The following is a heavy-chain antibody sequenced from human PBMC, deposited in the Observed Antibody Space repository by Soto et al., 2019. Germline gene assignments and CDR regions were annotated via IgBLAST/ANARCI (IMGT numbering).Heavy chain of an antibody. V-gene: IGHV3-74*01. CDR3: ARGLLYLYGMDV. J-gene: IGHJ6*02. Sequence: EVQLVESGGGLVQPGGSLRLSCAVSGFTFSSHWMHWVRQAPGKGLVWVSRINNAGSTTDYADSVKGRFTISRDNAKNTLYLQMNSLRAEDTAVYYCARGLLYLYGMDVWGQGTTVTVSS. D-gene: IGHD2-8*01. CDR2: INNAGSTT. CDR1: GFTFSSHW.